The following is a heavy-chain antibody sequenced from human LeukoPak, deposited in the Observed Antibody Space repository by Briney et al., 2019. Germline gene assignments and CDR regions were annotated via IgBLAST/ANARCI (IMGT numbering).Heavy chain of an antibody. CDR1: GDDFSRLT. J-gene: IGHJ4*02. D-gene: IGHD3-22*01. CDR3: AREYDSRRRFDS. CDR2: ISSSSSPI. V-gene: IGHV3-48*01. Sequence: PGRSLRLSCAGSGDDFSRLTTNWVRRAPEEGLEWISYISSSSSPIYYADCVRGRFTISRDNATTSLYRQMNSLRAEDTAVYYWAREYDSRRRFDSWGEGTLVTVSS.